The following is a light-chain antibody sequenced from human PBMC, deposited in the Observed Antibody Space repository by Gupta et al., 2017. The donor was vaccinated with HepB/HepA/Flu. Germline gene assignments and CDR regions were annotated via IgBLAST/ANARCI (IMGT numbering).Light chain of an antibody. CDR3: CQRDSTGST. CDR1: QSISSY. CDR2: ARS. J-gene: IGKJ5*01. V-gene: IGKV1-39*01. Sequence: DTHTTQSPSSLSASVLDRVTITCRASQSISSYINWYQQKPGKAAKLLLYARSRLRSGVPSTFSGSRSSADFSLTIIRRQPPDYATYYCCQRDSTGSTFGQGTRLEMK.